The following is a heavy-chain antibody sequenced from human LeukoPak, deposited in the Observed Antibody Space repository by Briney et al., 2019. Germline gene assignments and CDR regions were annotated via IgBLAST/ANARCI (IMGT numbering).Heavy chain of an antibody. J-gene: IGHJ4*02. CDR1: GFTFTTYW. V-gene: IGHV3-7*01. CDR3: AKDRTPYSGSYFDY. D-gene: IGHD1-26*01. Sequence: GGSLRLSCAASGFTFTTYWMTWVRQAPGKGLEWVANIKQDGSATYYADSMKGRFTISRDNSKNTLYLQMNSLRAEDTAVYYCAKDRTPYSGSYFDYWGQGTLVTVSS. CDR2: IKQDGSAT.